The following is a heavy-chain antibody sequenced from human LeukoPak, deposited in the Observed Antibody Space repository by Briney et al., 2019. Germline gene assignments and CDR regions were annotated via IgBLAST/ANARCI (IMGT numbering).Heavy chain of an antibody. Sequence: SETLSLTCTVSGGSISSYYWSWIRQPPGKGLEWIGFFYYSGSTNYNPSLKSRVTISVDTSKNQFSLKLSSVTAADTAVYYCARGYSSSWNYFDYWGQGTLVTVSS. J-gene: IGHJ4*02. D-gene: IGHD6-13*01. V-gene: IGHV4-59*01. CDR3: ARGYSSSWNYFDY. CDR2: FYYSGST. CDR1: GGSISSYY.